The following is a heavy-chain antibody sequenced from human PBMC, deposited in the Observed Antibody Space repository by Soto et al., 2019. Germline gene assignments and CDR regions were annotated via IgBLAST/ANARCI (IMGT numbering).Heavy chain of an antibody. Sequence: EVQLVESGGGLVQPGRSLRLSCAASGFTFDDYAMHWVRQAPGKGLEWVSGISWNSGSIGYADSVKGRFTISRDNAKNSLYLQMNSLRAEDTALYYCAKDKSDFWSGYSEYFNYWGQGTLVTVSS. CDR1: GFTFDDYA. CDR2: ISWNSGSI. V-gene: IGHV3-9*01. D-gene: IGHD3-3*01. J-gene: IGHJ4*02. CDR3: AKDKSDFWSGYSEYFNY.